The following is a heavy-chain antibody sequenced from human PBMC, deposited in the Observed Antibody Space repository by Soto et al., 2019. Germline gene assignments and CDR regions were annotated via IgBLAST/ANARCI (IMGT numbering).Heavy chain of an antibody. CDR3: ARGEREGYSYGLNYFDY. J-gene: IGHJ4*02. CDR2: IWYDGSNK. Sequence: GGSLRLSCAASGFTFSSYGMHWVRQAPGKGLEWVAVIWYDGSNKYYAESVKGRFTISRDNSKNTLYLQMNSLRAEDTAVYYCARGEREGYSYGLNYFDYWGQGTLVTVSS. V-gene: IGHV3-33*01. CDR1: GFTFSSYG. D-gene: IGHD5-18*01.